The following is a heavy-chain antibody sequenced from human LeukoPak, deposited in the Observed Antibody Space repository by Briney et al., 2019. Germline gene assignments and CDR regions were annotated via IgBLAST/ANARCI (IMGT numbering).Heavy chain of an antibody. CDR1: GFTFSSYG. D-gene: IGHD1-26*01. Sequence: GGTLRLSCAASGFTFSSYGMSWVRQAPGKGLEWVSAISSSSGGTTYYADSVKGRFTISRDNSKNSLYLQMISLRAEDTAIYYCARDPYSGSYGDSYYYYMDVWGKGTTVTISS. CDR2: ISSSSGGTT. CDR3: ARDPYSGSYGDSYYYYMDV. V-gene: IGHV3-23*01. J-gene: IGHJ6*03.